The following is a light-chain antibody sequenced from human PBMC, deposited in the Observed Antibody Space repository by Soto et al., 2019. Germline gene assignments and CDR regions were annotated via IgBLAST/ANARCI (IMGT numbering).Light chain of an antibody. CDR2: EVT. J-gene: IGLJ3*02. V-gene: IGLV2-23*02. Sequence: QSALTQPASVSGSPGQSITISCSGTSSAVGSYDLVSWYQHHPGKAPKLIIYEVTKRPSGVSNRFSGSKSGNTASLTISGLQPEDEGDYYCCSHAVSRLFGGGTKLTVL. CDR1: SSAVGSYDL. CDR3: CSHAVSRL.